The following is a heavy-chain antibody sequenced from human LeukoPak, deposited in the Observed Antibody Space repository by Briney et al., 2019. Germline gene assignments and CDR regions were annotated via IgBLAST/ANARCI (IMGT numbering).Heavy chain of an antibody. J-gene: IGHJ4*02. CDR1: GFTFSSYA. Sequence: GGSLRLSCAASGFTFSSYAMSWVRQAPGKGLEWVSAISGSGGSTYYADSVKGRFTISRDNSKNTLYLQMNSLRAEDTAVYYCAKTSYYDFWSGYNPPPYYFDYWGQGTLVTVSS. CDR3: AKTSYYDFWSGYNPPPYYFDY. V-gene: IGHV3-23*01. CDR2: ISGSGGST. D-gene: IGHD3-3*01.